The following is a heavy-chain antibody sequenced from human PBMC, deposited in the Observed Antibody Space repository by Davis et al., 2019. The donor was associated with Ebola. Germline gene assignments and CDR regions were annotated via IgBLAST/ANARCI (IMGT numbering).Heavy chain of an antibody. D-gene: IGHD2-8*02. V-gene: IGHV1-3*01. CDR3: ARGRRLLADAFHI. J-gene: IGHJ3*02. Sequence: KFQGRVTITRDTSASTAYMELSSLRSEDTAVYYCARGRRLLADAFHIWGQGTMVTVSS.